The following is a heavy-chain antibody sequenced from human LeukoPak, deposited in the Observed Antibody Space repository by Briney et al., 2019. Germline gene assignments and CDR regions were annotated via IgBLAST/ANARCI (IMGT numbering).Heavy chain of an antibody. CDR1: GFTFSSYA. D-gene: IGHD4-17*01. Sequence: GGSLRLSCAASGFTFSSYAMHWVRQAPGKGLEWVAVISYDGSNKYYADSVKGRFTISRDNSKNTLYLQMNSLRAEDTAVYYCARVCDKLDDYGDYYFDYWGQGTLVTVSS. CDR3: ARVCDKLDDYGDYYFDY. CDR2: ISYDGSNK. V-gene: IGHV3-30-3*01. J-gene: IGHJ4*02.